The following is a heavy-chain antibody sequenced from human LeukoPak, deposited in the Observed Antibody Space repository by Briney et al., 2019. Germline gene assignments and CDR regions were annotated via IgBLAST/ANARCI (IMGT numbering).Heavy chain of an antibody. CDR2: INPNSGGT. D-gene: IGHD2-15*01. Sequence: ASVKVSCKASGYTFTGYYMHWVRQAPGQGLEWMGWINPNSGGTNYAQKFQGRVTMTRDTSISTAYMELSRLRSDDTAVYYCARDIRGCSGGSCYWGQGTLVTVSS. V-gene: IGHV1-2*02. CDR3: ARDIRGCSGGSCY. CDR1: GYTFTGYY. J-gene: IGHJ4*02.